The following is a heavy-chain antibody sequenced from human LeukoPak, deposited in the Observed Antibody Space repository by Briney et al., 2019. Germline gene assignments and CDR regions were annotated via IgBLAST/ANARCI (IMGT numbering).Heavy chain of an antibody. J-gene: IGHJ4*02. CDR1: GFTFSSYA. CDR3: AKNCGGNCYSDFDY. Sequence: PGGSLRLSCAASGFTFSSYAMSWVRQAPGKGLEWVSTISGGVSSTFYSDSVKGRFAISRDNSKNTLYLQMSSLRAEDTAVYYCAKNCGGNCYSDFDYWGQGTLVTVSS. D-gene: IGHD2-21*02. CDR2: ISGGVSST. V-gene: IGHV3-23*01.